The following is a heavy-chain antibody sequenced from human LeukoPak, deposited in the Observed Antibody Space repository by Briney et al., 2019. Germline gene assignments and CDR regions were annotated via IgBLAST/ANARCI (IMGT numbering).Heavy chain of an antibody. D-gene: IGHD6-19*01. Sequence: SVKVSCKASGGTFSSYAISWVRQAPGQGLEWVGRIIPILGIANYAQKFQGRVTITADKSTSTAYMELSSLRSEDTAVYYCARHSSGSYDYWGQGTPVTVSS. V-gene: IGHV1-69*04. J-gene: IGHJ4*02. CDR2: IIPILGIA. CDR1: GGTFSSYA. CDR3: ARHSSGSYDY.